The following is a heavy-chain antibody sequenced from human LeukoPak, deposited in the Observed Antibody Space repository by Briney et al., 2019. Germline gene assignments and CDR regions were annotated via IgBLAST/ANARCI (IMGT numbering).Heavy chain of an antibody. Sequence: GGSLRLSCAASGFTFSSYAMSWVRQAPEKGLEWVSTISGSGGGTYYADSVKGRFTISRDNAKSSLYLQMNRLRAEDTAVYYCSRGLSVGGQGTLVSVSS. J-gene: IGHJ4*02. CDR2: ISGSGGGT. D-gene: IGHD3-3*02. V-gene: IGHV3-23*01. CDR1: GFTFSSYA. CDR3: SRGLSV.